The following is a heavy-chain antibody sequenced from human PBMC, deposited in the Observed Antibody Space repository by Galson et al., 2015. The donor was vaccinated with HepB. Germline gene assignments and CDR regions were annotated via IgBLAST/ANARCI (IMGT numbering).Heavy chain of an antibody. D-gene: IGHD6-6*01. CDR3: ARARYNSSPLDY. V-gene: IGHV1-18*01. CDR2: ISFYNGNP. CDR1: GYSSRNYA. Sequence: SVKVSCKPSGYSSRNYAISWVRQAPGQGLEWMGWISFYNGNPNYAHNIQGRVTMTKDPSTTTAYIELKSLTSDDTAVNYCARARYNSSPLDYWGQGTLVSVSS. J-gene: IGHJ4*02.